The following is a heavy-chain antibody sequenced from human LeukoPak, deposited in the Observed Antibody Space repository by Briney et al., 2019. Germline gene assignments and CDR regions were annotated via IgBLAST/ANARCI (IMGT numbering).Heavy chain of an antibody. Sequence: PGGSLRLSCAASGFTFSSYAMSWVRQAPGKGLEWVSAISGSGGSTYYADSVKGRFTISRDNSKNTLYLRMNSLRAEDTAVYYCAKLRGGAVAGRLRFDYWGQGTLVTVSS. CDR1: GFTFSSYA. J-gene: IGHJ4*02. CDR3: AKLRGGAVAGRLRFDY. V-gene: IGHV3-23*01. D-gene: IGHD6-19*01. CDR2: ISGSGGST.